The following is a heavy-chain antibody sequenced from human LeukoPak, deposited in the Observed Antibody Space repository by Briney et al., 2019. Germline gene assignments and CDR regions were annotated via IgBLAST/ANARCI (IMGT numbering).Heavy chain of an antibody. CDR3: ARRGGGYHDY. V-gene: IGHV4-34*01. J-gene: IGHJ4*02. CDR2: INHSGST. CDR1: GGSFSGYY. D-gene: IGHD3-22*01. Sequence: SETLSLTCAVYGGSFSGYYWSWIRQPPGKGLEWIGEINHSGSTNYNPSLKSRVTISVDTSKNQFSLKLSSVTAADTAVYYCARRGGGYHDYWGQGTLVTVSS.